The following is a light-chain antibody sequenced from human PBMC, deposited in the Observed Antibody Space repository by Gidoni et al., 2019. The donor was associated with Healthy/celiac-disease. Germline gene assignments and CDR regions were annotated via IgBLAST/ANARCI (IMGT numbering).Light chain of an antibody. CDR3: QQSYSTPHT. J-gene: IGKJ3*01. V-gene: IGKV1-39*01. CDR2: AAS. Sequence: LQMTQSPSSLSASVGDRVTITCRASQSISSYLNWYQQKPGKAPKLLIYAASSLQSGVPSRFSGSGSGTDFTLTISSLQPEDFATYYCQQSYSTPHTFGHXTKVDIK. CDR1: QSISSY.